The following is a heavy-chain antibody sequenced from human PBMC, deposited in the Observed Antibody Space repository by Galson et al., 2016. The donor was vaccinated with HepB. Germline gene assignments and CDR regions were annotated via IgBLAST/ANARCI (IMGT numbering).Heavy chain of an antibody. Sequence: CPISGDSVSSNSAAWNWIRQSPSRGLEWLGRTYYRSQWYNEYAPSVRNRITINPDTSKNHFSLQLNSVAPEDTAVYFCARANCGGDCYTDGALDIWGQGTMVTVSS. CDR2: TYYRSQWYN. J-gene: IGHJ3*02. D-gene: IGHD2-21*01. CDR3: ARANCGGDCYTDGALDI. V-gene: IGHV6-1*01. CDR1: GDSVSSNSAA.